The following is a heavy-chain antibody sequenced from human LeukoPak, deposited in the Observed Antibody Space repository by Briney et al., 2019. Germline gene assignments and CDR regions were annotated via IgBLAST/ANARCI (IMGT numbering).Heavy chain of an antibody. D-gene: IGHD3-10*01. CDR3: ARAVSSFGDLEVPWFDP. Sequence: GGSLRLSCAASGFTFSSYEMNWVRQAPGKGLEWVSYISGSGSTIYYADSVKGRFTISRDNAKNSLYLQMNSLRAEDTAVYYCARAVSSFGDLEVPWFDPWGQGTLVTVSS. V-gene: IGHV3-48*03. J-gene: IGHJ5*02. CDR2: ISGSGSTI. CDR1: GFTFSSYE.